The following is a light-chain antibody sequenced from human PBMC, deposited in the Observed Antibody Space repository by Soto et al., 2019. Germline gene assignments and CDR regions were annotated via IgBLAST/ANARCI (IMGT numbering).Light chain of an antibody. CDR2: GAS. CDR1: HDITSS. J-gene: IGKJ1*01. Sequence: AIRMTQFPSSFSASIGDRVTITCRASHDITSSLAWYQHIQGRAPKLLISGASNLQFGVPSRFSGSGSGTDFTLTISSLQSEDFATYCCQHDYSSPPTFGQGTRVEMK. CDR3: QHDYSSPPT. V-gene: IGKV1-8*01.